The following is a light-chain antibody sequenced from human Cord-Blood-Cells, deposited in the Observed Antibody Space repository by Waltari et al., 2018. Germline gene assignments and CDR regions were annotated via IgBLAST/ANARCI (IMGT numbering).Light chain of an antibody. Sequence: QSVLTQPPSVSAAPGQKSTITCSGSRSNIGNNYVSCYQQPPGTAPKLIIYDNNKRPSGIPYRFSGSNSGTSATLGITGLQTGDEADYYCGTWDSSLSAWVFGGGTKLTVL. CDR2: DNN. CDR3: GTWDSSLSAWV. V-gene: IGLV1-51*01. J-gene: IGLJ3*02. CDR1: RSNIGNNY.